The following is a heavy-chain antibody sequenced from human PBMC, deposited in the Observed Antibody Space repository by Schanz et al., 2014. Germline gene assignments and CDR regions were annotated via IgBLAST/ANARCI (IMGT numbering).Heavy chain of an antibody. J-gene: IGHJ4*02. CDR2: MYYSGST. CDR1: GGSISSIGFY. CDR3: ARLSAIFGVVTTYYFDY. V-gene: IGHV4-39*02. Sequence: QLQLQESGPGLVNPSETLSLTCTVSGGSISSIGFYWGWIRQPPGKGLEWIGRMYYSGSTYYNPSLKSGVTIPGTPSKNHSPRKLGLLTAAETAVYYCARLSAIFGVVTTYYFDYWGQGTLVTVSS. D-gene: IGHD3-3*01.